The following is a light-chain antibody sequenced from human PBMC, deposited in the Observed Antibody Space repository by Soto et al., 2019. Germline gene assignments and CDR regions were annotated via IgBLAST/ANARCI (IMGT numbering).Light chain of an antibody. J-gene: IGKJ2*01. V-gene: IGKV1-5*03. CDR3: QHYNRYSPYT. Sequence: DIQMTQFPSTLSASIGDRVTITCRASQSISTWLAWYQQTAGKAPKLLIYTASSLETGVPSRFSGSGSGTEFTLTISSLQPDDFATYYCQHYNRYSPYTFGQGTRLEIK. CDR1: QSISTW. CDR2: TAS.